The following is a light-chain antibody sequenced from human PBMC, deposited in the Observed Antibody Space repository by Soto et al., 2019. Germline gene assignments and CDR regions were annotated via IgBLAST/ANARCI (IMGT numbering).Light chain of an antibody. CDR3: ASYTCTTTLVV. CDR1: SSDIGRYNY. CDR2: GVN. Sequence: QSALTQPASVSGSPGQSITISCTGTSSDIGRYNYGSWYQQHPGKAPRLVISGVNKRPSGISNRFSASKSGNTASLAISRLQPDDEAISYCASYTCTTTLVVFGGGTQLTVL. V-gene: IGLV2-14*01. J-gene: IGLJ2*01.